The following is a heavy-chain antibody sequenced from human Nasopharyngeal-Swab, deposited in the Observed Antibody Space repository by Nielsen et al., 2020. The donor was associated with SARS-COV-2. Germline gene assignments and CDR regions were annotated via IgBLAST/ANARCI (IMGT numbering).Heavy chain of an antibody. Sequence: SETLSLTCAVYGGSFSDYYWSWIRQPPGKGLEWIGEIDHSGSTNYNPSLKSRVTISVDTSKNQFSLKLSSVTAADTAVYYCARAVSGITLVRSRFDPWGQGTLVTVSS. J-gene: IGHJ5*02. CDR1: GGSFSDYY. CDR2: IDHSGST. D-gene: IGHD3-10*01. CDR3: ARAVSGITLVRSRFDP. V-gene: IGHV4-34*01.